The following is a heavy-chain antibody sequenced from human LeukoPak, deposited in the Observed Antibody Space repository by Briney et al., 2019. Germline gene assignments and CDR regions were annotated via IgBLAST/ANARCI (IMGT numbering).Heavy chain of an antibody. J-gene: IGHJ3*02. CDR1: GFTVTSNY. CDR2: IYSGDTT. V-gene: IGHV3-66*01. D-gene: IGHD3-10*01. Sequence: GGSLRLSCAVSGFTVTSNYMSWVRQAPGEGLEWVSFIYSGDTTYYADSVKGRFTISRDNSKNTLYLQMNSLRAEDTAVYYCAKGLNGYGSGSYSHLDAFDIWGQGTLVTVSS. CDR3: AKGLNGYGSGSYSHLDAFDI.